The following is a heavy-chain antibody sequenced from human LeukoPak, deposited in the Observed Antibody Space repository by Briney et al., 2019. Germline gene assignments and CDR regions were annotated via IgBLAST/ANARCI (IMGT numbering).Heavy chain of an antibody. D-gene: IGHD2-15*01. J-gene: IGHJ4*02. CDR3: AKPIGYCSGGSCFDY. V-gene: IGHV3-48*01. CDR2: IHSRGSTT. CDR1: GFIFSSYS. Sequence: GGSLRLSCAASGFIFSSYSMNWVRQAPGKGLEWISYIHSRGSTTYYADSVKGRFTISRDNSKNTLYLQMNSLRAEDTAVYYCAKPIGYCSGGSCFDYWGQGTLVTVSS.